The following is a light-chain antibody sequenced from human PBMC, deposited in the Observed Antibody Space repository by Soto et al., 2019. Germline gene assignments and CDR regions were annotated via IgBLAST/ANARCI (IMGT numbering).Light chain of an antibody. J-gene: IGLJ2*01. V-gene: IGLV1-40*01. CDR2: GNS. CDR1: SSNIGAGYD. Sequence: QSVLTQPPSVSGAPGQRVTISCTGSSSNIGAGYDVHWYHQLPGTAPKLLIYGNSNRPSGVPVRFSGSKSGTSASLANTVLQAEDVADYYCKSYDSSLSALLGGGTKLTVL. CDR3: KSYDSSLSAL.